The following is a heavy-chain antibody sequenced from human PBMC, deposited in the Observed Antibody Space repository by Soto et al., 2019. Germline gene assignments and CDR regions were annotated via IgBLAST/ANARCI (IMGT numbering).Heavy chain of an antibody. CDR3: ARDYYGSASYDNYYYYGMDV. CDR2: IYTSGST. Sequence: SETLSLTCTVSGGSISSYYWSWIRQPAGKGLELIGRIYTSGSTNYSPSLKSRVTMLVDTSKNQFSLKLSSVTAADTAVYYCARDYYGSASYDNYYYYGMDVWGQGTTVTVSS. D-gene: IGHD3-10*01. J-gene: IGHJ6*02. CDR1: GGSISSYY. V-gene: IGHV4-4*07.